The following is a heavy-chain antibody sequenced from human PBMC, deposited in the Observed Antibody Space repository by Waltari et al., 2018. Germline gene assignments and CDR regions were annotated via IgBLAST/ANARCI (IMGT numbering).Heavy chain of an antibody. CDR1: GFTFSSYS. D-gene: IGHD3-3*01. J-gene: IGHJ6*03. Sequence: EVQLVESGGGLVQPGGSLRLSCAASGFTFSSYSMNWVRQAPGKGLEWVSYISSSSSTIYYADSVKGRFTISRDNAKNSLYLQMNSLRAEDTAVYYCARESAFYYYYYYMDVWGKGTTVTVSS. CDR2: ISSSSSTI. CDR3: ARESAFYYYYYYMDV. V-gene: IGHV3-48*04.